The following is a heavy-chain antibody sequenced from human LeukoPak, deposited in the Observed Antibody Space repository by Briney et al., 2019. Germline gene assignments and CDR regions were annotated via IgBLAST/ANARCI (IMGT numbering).Heavy chain of an antibody. J-gene: IGHJ5*02. V-gene: IGHV1-69*05. CDR2: IIPIFGTA. Sequence: GSSVKVSCKASGGTFSSYAISWVRQAPGQGLEWMGGIIPIFGTANYAQKFQGRVTITTEESTRTTYMELSSLRSEDTAVYYCARDSPNSGSYPNWFDPWGQGTLVTVSS. D-gene: IGHD1-26*01. CDR3: ARDSPNSGSYPNWFDP. CDR1: GGTFSSYA.